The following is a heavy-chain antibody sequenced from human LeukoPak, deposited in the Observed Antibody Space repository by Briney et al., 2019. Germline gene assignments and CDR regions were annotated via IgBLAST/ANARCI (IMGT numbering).Heavy chain of an antibody. Sequence: PGGALRLSCAASGFTFSDYYMSWIRQAPGKGLEWVSYISSSDSTIYYADSVKGRFTISRDNAKNSLYLQMNSLRAEDTAVYYCARDLYSSSSEGGDHWGQGTLVTVSS. CDR1: GFTFSDYY. CDR3: ARDLYSSSSEGGDH. V-gene: IGHV3-11*01. D-gene: IGHD6-6*01. J-gene: IGHJ4*02. CDR2: ISSSDSTI.